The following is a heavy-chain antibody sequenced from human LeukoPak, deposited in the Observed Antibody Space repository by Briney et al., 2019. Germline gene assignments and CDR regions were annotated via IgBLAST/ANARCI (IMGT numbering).Heavy chain of an antibody. CDR3: ARASKVPLASFDP. V-gene: IGHV1-18*01. Sequence: GASVKVSCKASGYTFTSYGISWVRQAPGQGLEWVGWISAYNGNTNYAQKLQGRVTMTTDTSTSTAYMELRSLRSDDTVVYYCARASKVPLASFDPWGQGTLVTVSS. J-gene: IGHJ5*02. CDR2: ISAYNGNT. D-gene: IGHD3-10*01. CDR1: GYTFTSYG.